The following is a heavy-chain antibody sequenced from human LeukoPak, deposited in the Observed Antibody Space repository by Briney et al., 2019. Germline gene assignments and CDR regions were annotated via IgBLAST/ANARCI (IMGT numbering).Heavy chain of an antibody. V-gene: IGHV4-39*07. CDR2: IYYSGST. J-gene: IGHJ6*03. CDR1: GGSISSSSYY. CDR3: ARGLRYYDSSGFYYYYYMDV. Sequence: SETLSLTCTVSGGSISSSSYYWGWLRQPPGKGLEWIGSIYYSGSTYYNPSLKSRVTISVDTSKNQFSLKLSSVTAADTAVYYCARGLRYYDSSGFYYYYYMDVWGKGTTVTVSS. D-gene: IGHD3-22*01.